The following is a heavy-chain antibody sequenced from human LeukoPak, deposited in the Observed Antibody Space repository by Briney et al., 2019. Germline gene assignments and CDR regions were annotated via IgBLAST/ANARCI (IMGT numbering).Heavy chain of an antibody. V-gene: IGHV3-66*01. CDR3: ASFPEYSSSSDY. CDR2: IYSGGST. D-gene: IGHD6-6*01. CDR1: GFTVSSNY. J-gene: IGHJ4*02. Sequence: GGSLRLSCAASGFTVSSNYMSSVRQAPGNGLEWVSVIYSGGSTYYADSVKGRFTISRDNSKNTLYLQMNSLRAEDTAVYYCASFPEYSSSSDYWGQGTLVTVSS.